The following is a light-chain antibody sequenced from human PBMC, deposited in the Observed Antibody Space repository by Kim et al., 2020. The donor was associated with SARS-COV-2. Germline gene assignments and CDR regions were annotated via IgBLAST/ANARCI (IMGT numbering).Light chain of an antibody. V-gene: IGKV1-5*03. CDR3: QHYIRFPYT. Sequence: SASVGDRVTNTCRASESIGNWLAWYQQKPGKAPKLLIYLASTVESGVPSRFRGSGSGTEFTLTITSLQPDDFATYYCQHYIRFPYTFGQGTKLEI. J-gene: IGKJ2*01. CDR2: LAS. CDR1: ESIGNW.